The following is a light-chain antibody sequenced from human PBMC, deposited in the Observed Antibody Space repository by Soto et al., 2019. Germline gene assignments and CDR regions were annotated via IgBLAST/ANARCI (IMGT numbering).Light chain of an antibody. V-gene: IGLV2-23*01. CDR1: SSTVGGFNV. CDR2: EGI. J-gene: IGLJ1*01. Sequence: QSALTQPASVSGSPGQSITISCTGTSSTVGGFNVVSWYQQHPGKAPKVIIYEGIKRPSGVSNRFSGSNSGSTGSLTISGLQAEDEADYYCCSYVGATTYVFGTGTKVTVL. CDR3: CSYVGATTYV.